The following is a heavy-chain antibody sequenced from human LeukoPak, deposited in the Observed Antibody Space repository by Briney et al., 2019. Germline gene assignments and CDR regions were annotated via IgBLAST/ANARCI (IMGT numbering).Heavy chain of an antibody. CDR3: VRDNAYTFDY. Sequence: PGGSLRLSCAVSGFKFSSYWMNWVRQVPGKGLMWVAHINTNGDSANYAGSVKGRFTISRDNAKSTLSLQMNSLRAEDTAIYYCVRDNAYTFDYWGQGTLVTVSS. D-gene: IGHD5-24*01. J-gene: IGHJ4*01. CDR1: GFKFSSYW. V-gene: IGHV3-74*01. CDR2: INTNGDSA.